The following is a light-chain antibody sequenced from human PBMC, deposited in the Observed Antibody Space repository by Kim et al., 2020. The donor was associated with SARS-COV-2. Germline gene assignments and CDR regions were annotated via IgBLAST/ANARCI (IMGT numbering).Light chain of an antibody. Sequence: EIVLTQSPGTLSLSPGERATLSGRASQNVNNMYVAWYHHRPGQSPRLLIHGASRRVTGIADRFSGSASGTDFTLTISRLEPEDYGIYYCQQYGLSPRTFGQGTKVDIK. CDR2: GAS. V-gene: IGKV3-20*01. J-gene: IGKJ1*01. CDR3: QQYGLSPRT. CDR1: QNVNNMY.